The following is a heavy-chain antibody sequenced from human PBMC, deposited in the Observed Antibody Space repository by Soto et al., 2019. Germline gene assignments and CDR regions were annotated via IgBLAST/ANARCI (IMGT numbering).Heavy chain of an antibody. D-gene: IGHD3-3*01. CDR1: GGSFSGYY. V-gene: IGHV4-34*01. J-gene: IGHJ4*02. CDR3: AREGGASGYDFWSGYYNYFDY. Sequence: QVQLQQWGAGLLKPSETLSLTCAVYGGSFSGYYWSWIRQPPGKGLEWIGEINHSGSTNYNPSLKSRVTISVDTSKNQFSLKVSSVTAEDTAVYYCAREGGASGYDFWSGYYNYFDYWGQGTLVTVSS. CDR2: INHSGST.